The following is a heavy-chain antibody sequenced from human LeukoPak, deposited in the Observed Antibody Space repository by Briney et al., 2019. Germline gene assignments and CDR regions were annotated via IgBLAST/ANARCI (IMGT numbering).Heavy chain of an antibody. V-gene: IGHV3-30*18. CDR1: GFTFSSYG. CDR2: ISHDGSIT. Sequence: GGSLRLSCAASGFTFSSYGMHWVRQAPGKGLEWVAVISHDGSITYYVDSVKDRFTISRDNSKNTLYLQMHSLRAEDTAVYYCAKLARPYCSGDCLQIDYWGQGTLVPVSS. CDR3: AKLARPYCSGDCLQIDY. J-gene: IGHJ4*02. D-gene: IGHD2-21*02.